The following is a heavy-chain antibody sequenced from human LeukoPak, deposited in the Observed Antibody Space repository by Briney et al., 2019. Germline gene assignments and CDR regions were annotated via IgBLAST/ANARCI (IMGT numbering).Heavy chain of an antibody. Sequence: GASVKVSCKASGYTFTGYYMHWVRQAPGQGLEWMGWINPNSGGTNYAQKFQGRVTMTRDTSISTAYMELSRLRSDDTAVYYCARAREYSRPAPSFDYWGQGTLVTVSS. CDR2: INPNSGGT. D-gene: IGHD6-6*01. J-gene: IGHJ4*02. CDR3: ARAREYSRPAPSFDY. V-gene: IGHV1-2*02. CDR1: GYTFTGYY.